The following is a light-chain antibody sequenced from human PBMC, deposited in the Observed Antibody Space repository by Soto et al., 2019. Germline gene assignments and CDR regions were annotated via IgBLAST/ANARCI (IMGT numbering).Light chain of an antibody. J-gene: IGKJ5*01. CDR1: QGISSY. V-gene: IGKV1-9*01. CDR3: QQLNSYPRT. CDR2: AAS. Sequence: DIQLTQSPSFLSASVGDRVTITCRASQGISSYLAWYQQKPGKAPKLLIYAASTLPGGVPSRFRGSGSGTEFTLTTSSLQPEDFATYYCQQLNSYPRTFGQGKRLEIK.